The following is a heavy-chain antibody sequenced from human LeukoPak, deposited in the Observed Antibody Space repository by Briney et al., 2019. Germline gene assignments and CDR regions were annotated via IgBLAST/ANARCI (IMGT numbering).Heavy chain of an antibody. Sequence: GGSLRLSCVASSFTFNSYGMHWVRQAPGKGLEWVAFIRYDGSNKYYADSVKGRFTISRDNAKDSLYLQMNSLRAEDTAVYYCARVGSPELRTLYSSGQGYFKHWGQGTLVTVSS. CDR2: IRYDGSNK. CDR3: ARVGSPELRTLYSSGQGYFKH. J-gene: IGHJ1*01. V-gene: IGHV3-30*02. CDR1: SFTFNSYG. D-gene: IGHD6-19*01.